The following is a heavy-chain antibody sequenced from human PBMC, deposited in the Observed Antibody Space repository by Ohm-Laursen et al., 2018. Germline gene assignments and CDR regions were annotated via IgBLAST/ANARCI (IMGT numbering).Heavy chain of an antibody. D-gene: IGHD3-16*01. V-gene: IGHV4-59*01. CDR2: IYYSGST. Sequence: TLSLTCTVSGGSISSYYWSWIRQPPGKGLEWIGYIYYSGSTSYNPSLKSRVTMSVDTSKNQFSLKLSSVTAADTAVYYCATFGGVPGWGQGTRVTVSS. J-gene: IGHJ4*02. CDR1: GGSISSYY. CDR3: ATFGGVPG.